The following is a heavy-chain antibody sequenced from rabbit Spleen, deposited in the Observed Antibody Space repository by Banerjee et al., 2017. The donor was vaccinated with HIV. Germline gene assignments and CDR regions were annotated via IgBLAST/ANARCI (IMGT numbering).Heavy chain of an antibody. CDR3: ARDRGNSAYTGFNL. CDR1: GFSFSSYW. Sequence: QSLEESGGDLVKPGASLTLTCTASGFSFSSYWMCWVRQAPGKGLEWIACIYAGSGGITYYASWAKGRFTISKTSSTTVTLQMTSLTAADTATYFCARDRGNSAYTGFNLWGPGTLVTVS. J-gene: IGHJ4*01. V-gene: IGHV1S40*01. D-gene: IGHD8-1*01. CDR2: IYAGSGGIT.